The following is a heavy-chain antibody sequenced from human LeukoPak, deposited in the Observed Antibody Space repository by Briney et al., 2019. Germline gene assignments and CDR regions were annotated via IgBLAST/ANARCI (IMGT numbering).Heavy chain of an antibody. CDR2: ISSSGSTI. CDR1: GFTFSDYY. CDR3: ARGTYYYDSSPPYRFDY. J-gene: IGHJ4*02. Sequence: GGSLRLSCAPSGFTFSDYYMRSIRHAPGKGREWVSYISSSGSTIYYADSVKGRFPISSDNAKNSLYLQMNRLRAEDTAVYYCARGTYYYDSSPPYRFDYWGQGTLVTVSS. V-gene: IGHV3-11*01. D-gene: IGHD3-22*01.